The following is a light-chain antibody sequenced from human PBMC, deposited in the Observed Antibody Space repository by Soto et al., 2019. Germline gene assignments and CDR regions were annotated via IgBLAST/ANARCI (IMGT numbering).Light chain of an antibody. Sequence: QSVLTQPPSVSEAPRQRVTISCSGRSSNIGNNAVNWYQQFPGQAPKIVIYYDDLLTSGVSDRFSGSKSGISASLAISDLQSDDEADYYCAAWDDNLNAYVFGPGTKLTVL. V-gene: IGLV1-36*01. CDR2: YDD. CDR1: SSNIGNNA. CDR3: AAWDDNLNAYV. J-gene: IGLJ1*01.